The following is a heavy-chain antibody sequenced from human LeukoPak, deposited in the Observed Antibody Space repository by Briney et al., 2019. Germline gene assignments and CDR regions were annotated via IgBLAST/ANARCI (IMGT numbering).Heavy chain of an antibody. D-gene: IGHD3-16*02. CDR3: ARAGSNYDYVWGSYRRYNWFDP. V-gene: IGHV4-59*12. J-gene: IGHJ5*02. Sequence: SETLSLTCTVSGGSISTYYWSWIRQPPGKGLEWIAYIYYSGSTNYNPSLKSRVTILVDTSKNQFSLKLSSVTGADTAVYYCARAGSNYDYVWGSYRRYNWFDPWGQGTLVTVSS. CDR1: GGSISTYY. CDR2: IYYSGST.